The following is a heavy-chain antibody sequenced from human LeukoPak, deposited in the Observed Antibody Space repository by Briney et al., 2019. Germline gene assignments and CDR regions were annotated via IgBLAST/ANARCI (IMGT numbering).Heavy chain of an antibody. D-gene: IGHD3-10*01. V-gene: IGHV3-23*01. J-gene: IGHJ4*02. Sequence: GGSLRLSCAASGFTFSSYAMSWVRQAPGKGLEWVSAISGSGGSTYYADSVKGRFTISRDNSKNTLYLQMNSLRAEDTAVYYCAKGQIITMVRGVPLYYFDYWGQGTLATVSS. CDR3: AKGQIITMVRGVPLYYFDY. CDR2: ISGSGGST. CDR1: GFTFSSYA.